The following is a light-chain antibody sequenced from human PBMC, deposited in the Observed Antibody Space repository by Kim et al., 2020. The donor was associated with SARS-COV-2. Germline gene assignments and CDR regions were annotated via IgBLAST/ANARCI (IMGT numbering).Light chain of an antibody. J-gene: IGKJ2*01. CDR3: QHYSRFPYT. CDR1: ENIGSW. V-gene: IGKV1-5*03. CDR2: LAS. Sequence: IQMTQSPSTLSASVGDRVTITCRASENIGSWLAWYQQKPGRAPSLLIYLASTLESGVPSRFSGTGSGTEFSLSITSLQPDDFATYYCQHYSRFPYTFGQGTKVDIK.